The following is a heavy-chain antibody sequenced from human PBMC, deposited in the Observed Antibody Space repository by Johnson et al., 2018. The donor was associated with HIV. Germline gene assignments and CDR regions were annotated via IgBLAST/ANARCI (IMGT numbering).Heavy chain of an antibody. J-gene: IGHJ3*02. CDR3: AKDISGWSSRGGAFDS. CDR1: GFTFDDYA. D-gene: IGHD6-19*01. V-gene: IGHV3-9*01. CDR2: ISWNSGSI. Sequence: EVQLVESGGGLVQPGRSLRLSCAASGFTFDDYAMHWVRQAPGKGLEWVSGISWNSGSIGYADSVKGRFTISRDNAKNSLYLQMNSLRAEDTALYYCAKDISGWSSRGGAFDSWGQGTMVSVSP.